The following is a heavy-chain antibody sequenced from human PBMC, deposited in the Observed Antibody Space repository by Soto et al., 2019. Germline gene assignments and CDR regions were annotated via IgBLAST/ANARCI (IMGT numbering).Heavy chain of an antibody. CDR3: VRMLDRDF. V-gene: IGHV3-74*01. Sequence: GGPLRLSCAASGFAFSNYFLYWVRQGPGKGLVWVSRINRDGTTTDYADSVKGRFTISRDNAKNTLYLQMNSLRAEDTAVYYCVRMLDRDFWGRGTLVTVSS. CDR1: GFAFSNYF. J-gene: IGHJ4*02. D-gene: IGHD1-1*01. CDR2: INRDGTTT.